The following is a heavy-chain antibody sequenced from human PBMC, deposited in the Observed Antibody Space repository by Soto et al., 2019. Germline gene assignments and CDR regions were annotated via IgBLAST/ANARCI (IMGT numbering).Heavy chain of an antibody. J-gene: IGHJ4*02. CDR1: GFIFSKAW. V-gene: IGHV3-15*07. CDR2: IKSKTDGGTR. Sequence: EVQLVESGGGLVKPGGSLRLSCAASGFIFSKAWMNWVRQAPGKGLEWVGRIKSKTDGGTRDYAAAVKGRFTISRDDSKNTLYLQMNSLKPEDTAVYYCTTDGGDSVFHDSRGYVFDYWGQGTLVTVSS. D-gene: IGHD3-22*01. CDR3: TTDGGDSVFHDSRGYVFDY.